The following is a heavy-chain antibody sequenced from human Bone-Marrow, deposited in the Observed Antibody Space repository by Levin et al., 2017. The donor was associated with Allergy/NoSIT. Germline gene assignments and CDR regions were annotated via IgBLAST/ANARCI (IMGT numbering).Heavy chain of an antibody. V-gene: IGHV3-30-3*01. CDR1: GFTFSSYA. J-gene: IGHJ4*02. CDR2: ISYDGSNK. CDR3: ARGELDDSHFDY. Sequence: GGSLRLSCAASGFTFSSYAMHWVRQAPGKGLEWVAVISYDGSNKYYADSVKGRFTISRDNSKNTLYLQMNSLRAEDTAVYYCARGELDDSHFDYWGQGTLVTVSS. D-gene: IGHD1-1*01.